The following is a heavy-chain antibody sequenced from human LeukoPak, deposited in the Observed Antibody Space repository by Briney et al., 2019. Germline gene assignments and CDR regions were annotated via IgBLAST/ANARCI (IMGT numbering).Heavy chain of an antibody. J-gene: IGHJ5*02. Sequence: SETLSLTCAVYGGSFSGYYWSWIRQPPGKGLEWIGEINHSGSTNYNPSLKSRVTISVDTSKNQFFLKLSSVTAADTAVYYCARGRGRFDPWGQGTLVTVSS. CDR2: INHSGST. CDR1: GGSFSGYY. V-gene: IGHV4-34*01. CDR3: ARGRGRFDP.